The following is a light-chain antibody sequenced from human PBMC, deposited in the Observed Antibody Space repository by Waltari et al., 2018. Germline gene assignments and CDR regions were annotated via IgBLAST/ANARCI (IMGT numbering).Light chain of an antibody. CDR2: VNSAGTH. V-gene: IGLV4-69*01. CDR1: SEFSSYA. Sequence: QPVLTQSPSASASLAASVKLTCTLSSEFSSYAVVRPQQQPEKGPRYLMKVNSAGTHTTGDGSPDRFSGSSSGAERYLTLSSLQSDDEADYYCQTWGTGVQWVFGGGSKVTVL. CDR3: QTWGTGVQWV. J-gene: IGLJ3*02.